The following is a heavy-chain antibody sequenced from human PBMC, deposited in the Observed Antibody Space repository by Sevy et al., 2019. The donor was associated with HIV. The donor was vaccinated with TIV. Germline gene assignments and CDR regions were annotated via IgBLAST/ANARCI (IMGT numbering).Heavy chain of an antibody. CDR3: ATAREYYEDSSGYLDY. D-gene: IGHD3-22*01. J-gene: IGHJ4*02. CDR1: GYTLTELS. CDR2: FDPEDGET. Sequence: ASVNVSCKVSGYTLTELSMHWVRQAPGKGLEWMGRFDPEDGETIVAQKFQGRVTMTEDTSTDTAYMELSSLRSEDTAVYYCATAREYYEDSSGYLDYWGQGTLVTVSS. V-gene: IGHV1-24*01.